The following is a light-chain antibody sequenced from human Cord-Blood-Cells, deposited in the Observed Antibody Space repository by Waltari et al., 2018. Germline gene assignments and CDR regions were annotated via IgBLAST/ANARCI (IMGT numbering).Light chain of an antibody. CDR1: RLGRYS. Sequence: SSELTQDPAVLVAVGQTVRIHCPGDRLGRYSAGWYQQKPGQAPVLFIYGKNNRPSGIPDRFSGSSSGNTASLTITGAQAEDEADYYCNSRDSSSNHVVFGGGTKLTVL. V-gene: IGLV3-19*01. CDR3: NSRDSSSNHVV. J-gene: IGLJ2*01. CDR2: GKN.